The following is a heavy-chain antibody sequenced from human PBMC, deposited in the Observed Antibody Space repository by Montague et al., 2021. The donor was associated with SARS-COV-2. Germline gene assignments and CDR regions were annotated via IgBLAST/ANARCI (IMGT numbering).Heavy chain of an antibody. D-gene: IGHD4-17*01. CDR1: GYSFTSYW. V-gene: IGHV5-51*03. Sequence: QSVAEVKTPGESLKISCKGSGYSFTSYWIGWVRQMPGKGLEWMGIIYPGDSDTRYSPSFQGQVTISADKSISTAYLQWSSLKASDTAMYYCARSGPHDYADYYYYGMDVWGQGTTVTVSS. CDR2: IYPGDSDT. CDR3: ARSGPHDYADYYYYGMDV. J-gene: IGHJ6*02.